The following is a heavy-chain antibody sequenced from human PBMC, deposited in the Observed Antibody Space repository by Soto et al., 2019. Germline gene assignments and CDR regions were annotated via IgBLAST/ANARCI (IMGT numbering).Heavy chain of an antibody. V-gene: IGHV3-13*04. CDR2: IGTAGDT. D-gene: IGHD3-10*01. Sequence: MVCVSLATGKGLEWVSAIGTAGDTYYPGSVKGRFTISRDNAKNTLYLQMNSLRAEDTAVYYCANPTMVRVGAFAIRGHGTMVPV. J-gene: IGHJ3*02. CDR3: ANPTMVRVGAFAI.